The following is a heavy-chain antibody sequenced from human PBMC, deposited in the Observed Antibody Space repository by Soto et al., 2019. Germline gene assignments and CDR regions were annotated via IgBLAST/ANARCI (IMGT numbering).Heavy chain of an antibody. J-gene: IGHJ4*02. CDR2: INPSGGST. D-gene: IGHD3-22*01. CDR3: ARVRYAGDYYDSSGYYLVY. Sequence: PSVKVSCKASGYTFTSYYMHWVRQAPGQGLERMGIINPSGGSTSYAQKFQGRVTMTRDTSTSTVYMELSSLRSEDTAVYYCARVRYAGDYYDSSGYYLVYWGQGTLVTVSS. CDR1: GYTFTSYY. V-gene: IGHV1-46*01.